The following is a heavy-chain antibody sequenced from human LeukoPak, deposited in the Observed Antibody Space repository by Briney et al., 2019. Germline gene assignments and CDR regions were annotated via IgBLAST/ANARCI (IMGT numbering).Heavy chain of an antibody. Sequence: GGSLRLSCAASGFTVSSHYMSWVRQAPGKGLEWVSVIYSGGSTYYAGSVKGRFTTSRDNSKNTLYLQMNSLRAEDTAVYYCARADYDSSGYYPSSIGYWGQGTLVTVSS. J-gene: IGHJ4*02. CDR3: ARADYDSSGYYPSSIGY. CDR2: IYSGGST. CDR1: GFTVSSHY. D-gene: IGHD3-22*01. V-gene: IGHV3-53*01.